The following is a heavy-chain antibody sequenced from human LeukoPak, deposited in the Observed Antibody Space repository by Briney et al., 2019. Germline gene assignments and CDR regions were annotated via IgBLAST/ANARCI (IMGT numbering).Heavy chain of an antibody. CDR2: TYYRSKWYN. V-gene: IGHV6-1*01. CDR1: GDSVSTNSAA. J-gene: IGHJ3*02. Sequence: SQTLSLTCAICGDSVSTNSAAWNWVRQSPSRGLEWLGRTYYRSKWYNDYAVSVKSRITINPDTSKNQLSLQLNFVTPEDTAVYYCTREGPDAFDIWGQGTMVTVSS. CDR3: TREGPDAFDI.